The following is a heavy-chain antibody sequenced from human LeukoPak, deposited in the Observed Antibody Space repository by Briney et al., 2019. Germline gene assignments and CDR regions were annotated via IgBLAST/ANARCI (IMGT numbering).Heavy chain of an antibody. D-gene: IGHD2-2*01. CDR1: GGSISSGDYY. CDR2: IYYSGST. CDR3: AREVIRGYCSSTSCYLLRYYFDY. Sequence: SETLSLTCTVSGGSISSGDYYWSWIRQPPGKGLEWIGYIYYSGSTYYNPSLKSRVTISVDTSKNQFSLKLSSVTAADTAVYYCAREVIRGYCSSTSCYLLRYYFDYWGQGTLVTVSS. V-gene: IGHV4-30-4*01. J-gene: IGHJ4*02.